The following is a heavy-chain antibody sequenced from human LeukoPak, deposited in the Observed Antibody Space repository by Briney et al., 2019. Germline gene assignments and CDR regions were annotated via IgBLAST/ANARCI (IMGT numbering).Heavy chain of an antibody. J-gene: IGHJ4*02. CDR1: GGSISSGDYY. CDR3: ASTNKYYGSGSRHRIYDY. D-gene: IGHD3-10*01. CDR2: IYDSGST. V-gene: IGHV4-30-4*01. Sequence: SQTLSLTCTVSGGSISSGDYYWSWIRQPPGKGLERIVYIYDSGSTYDNPSLKSRVTISVDTSKNQFSLKLSSVTAADTAVYYCASTNKYYGSGSRHRIYDYWGQGTLVTVSS.